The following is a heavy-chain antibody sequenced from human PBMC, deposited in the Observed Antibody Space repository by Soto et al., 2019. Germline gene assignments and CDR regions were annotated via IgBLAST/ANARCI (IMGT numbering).Heavy chain of an antibody. CDR1: GGSISSYY. J-gene: IGHJ6*03. V-gene: IGHV4-59*08. D-gene: IGHD3-3*01. CDR2: IYCSGST. CDR3: ARHLAYYDFWSGPPGNYYYYMDV. Sequence: SETLSLTCTVSGGSISSYYWSWIRQPPGKGLEWIGYIYCSGSTNYNPSLKSRVTISVDTSKNQFSLKLSSVTAADTAVYYCARHLAYYDFWSGPPGNYYYYMDVWGKGTTVTVSS.